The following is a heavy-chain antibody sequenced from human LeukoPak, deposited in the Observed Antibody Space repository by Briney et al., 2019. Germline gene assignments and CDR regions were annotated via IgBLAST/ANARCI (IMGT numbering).Heavy chain of an antibody. D-gene: IGHD6-13*01. V-gene: IGHV5-51*01. Sequence: GESLKISCKGSGYSFTSYWIGWVRQMPGKGLEWMGIIYPGDSDTRYSPSFQGQVTISADKSISTAYLQWSSLRAEDTAVYYCAKDYFIAAAGPLYYYYGMDVWGQGTTVTVSS. CDR3: AKDYFIAAAGPLYYYYGMDV. CDR1: GYSFTSYW. CDR2: IYPGDSDT. J-gene: IGHJ6*02.